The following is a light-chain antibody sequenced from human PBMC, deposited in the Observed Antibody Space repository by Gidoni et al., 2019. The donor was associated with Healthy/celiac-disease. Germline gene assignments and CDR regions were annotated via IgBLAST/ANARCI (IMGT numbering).Light chain of an antibody. CDR1: SSDVGGYNY. J-gene: IGLJ1*01. CDR3: SSYTSSSALGV. CDR2: DVS. V-gene: IGLV2-14*01. Sequence: SALTQPASVSGSPGPSITISCTGTSSDVGGYNYVPWYQQHPGKAPKLMIYDVSNRPSGVSNRFSGAKSGNTASLTISGRQAEDEADYYCSSYTSSSALGVFGTGTKVTVL.